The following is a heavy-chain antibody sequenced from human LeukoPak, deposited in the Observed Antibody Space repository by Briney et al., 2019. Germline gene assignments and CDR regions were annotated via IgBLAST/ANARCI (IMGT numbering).Heavy chain of an antibody. Sequence: GGSLRLSCAASGFTFSNAWMSWVRQAPGKGLEWVGRIKSKTDGGTTDYAAPVKGRFTISRDDSKNTLYLQMNSLRAEDTAVYYCARGWFGESPGGFDPWGQGTLVTVSS. CDR2: IKSKTDGGTT. D-gene: IGHD3-10*01. CDR3: ARGWFGESPGGFDP. CDR1: GFTFSNAW. V-gene: IGHV3-15*01. J-gene: IGHJ5*02.